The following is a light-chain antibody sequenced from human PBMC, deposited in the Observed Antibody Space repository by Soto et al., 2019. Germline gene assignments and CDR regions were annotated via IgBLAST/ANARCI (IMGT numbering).Light chain of an antibody. Sequence: QSVLTRRPSVSGAPGQRVTISCTGSSSNIGAGYDVHWYQQLPGTAPKLLIYGNSNRPAGVPDRFSGSKSGTSASLAITGLQAEDEADYYCQSYDSSLSGSVVFGVGTQLTVL. CDR2: GNS. V-gene: IGLV1-40*01. J-gene: IGLJ2*01. CDR3: QSYDSSLSGSVV. CDR1: SSNIGAGYD.